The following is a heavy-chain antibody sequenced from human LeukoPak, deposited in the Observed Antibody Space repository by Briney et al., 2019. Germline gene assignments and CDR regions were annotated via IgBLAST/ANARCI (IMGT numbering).Heavy chain of an antibody. J-gene: IGHJ3*02. Sequence: ASVEVSCKASGYTFTSYGISWVRQAPGQGLEWMGWISAYNGNTNYAQKLQGRVTMTTDTSTSTAYMELRSLRSDDTAVYYCARPRYSSSLPAFDIWGQGTMVTVSS. CDR1: GYTFTSYG. CDR2: ISAYNGNT. V-gene: IGHV1-18*01. CDR3: ARPRYSSSLPAFDI. D-gene: IGHD6-6*01.